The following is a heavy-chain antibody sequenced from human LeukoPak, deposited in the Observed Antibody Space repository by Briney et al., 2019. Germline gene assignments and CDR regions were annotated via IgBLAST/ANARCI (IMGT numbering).Heavy chain of an antibody. CDR1: GSSVSSYY. CDR2: IHYSGNT. CDR3: ARVQWLPLDVFNF. V-gene: IGHV4-59*02. Sequence: SETLSLTCTVSGSSVSSYYWSWIRQPPGKGLEWIGYIHYSGNTDYNPSLKSRVTISVDTSKNQFSLKMNSVTAADTAIYYCARVQWLPLDVFNFWGQGTTVIVSS. J-gene: IGHJ6*02. D-gene: IGHD6-19*01.